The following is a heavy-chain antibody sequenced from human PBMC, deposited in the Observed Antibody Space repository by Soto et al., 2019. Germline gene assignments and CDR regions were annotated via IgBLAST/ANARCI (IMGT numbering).Heavy chain of an antibody. CDR2: ISDSGGST. CDR3: GGISVGS. D-gene: IGHD6-19*01. V-gene: IGHV3-23*01. CDR1: GFTFSSYG. Sequence: EVQLLESGGGLVQPGGSLRLSCAASGFTFSSYGLNWVRQAPGKGLELVSVISDSGGSTYYADSVKGRFTISRDNSKNTLSLQMSSLRAEDTAVYYCGGISVGSWGQGTLVTVSS. J-gene: IGHJ5*02.